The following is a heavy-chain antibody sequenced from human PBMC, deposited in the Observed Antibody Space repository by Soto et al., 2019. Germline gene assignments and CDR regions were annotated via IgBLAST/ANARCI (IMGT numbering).Heavy chain of an antibody. CDR2: ISYDGNNK. V-gene: IGHV3-30*18. Sequence: GGSLRLSCAASGFTFSSYSMNWVRQAPGKGLEWVALISYDGNNKFFGDSVEGRFTISRDNSKNTLYLQMNSLTTEDTAVYYCAKDYVEYSSSPHYFDSWGQGTLVTVS. D-gene: IGHD3-22*01. J-gene: IGHJ4*02. CDR3: AKDYVEYSSSPHYFDS. CDR1: GFTFSSYS.